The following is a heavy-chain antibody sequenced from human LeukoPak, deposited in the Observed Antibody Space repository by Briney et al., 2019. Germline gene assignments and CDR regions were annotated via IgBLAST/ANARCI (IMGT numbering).Heavy chain of an antibody. J-gene: IGHJ6*03. CDR3: ARVAAEVVGVPGAIGFGWLRRDYYYMDV. CDR2: IVVGSGNT. D-gene: IGHD2-2*02. V-gene: IGHV1-58*02. CDR1: GFTFTSSA. Sequence: SVKVSCKASGFTFTSSAMQWVRQARGQRLEWIGWIVVGSGNTNYAQKFQERVTMTRDMSTSTVHMELSSLRSEDTAVYYCARVAAEVVGVPGAIGFGWLRRDYYYMDVWGKGTPVTVSS.